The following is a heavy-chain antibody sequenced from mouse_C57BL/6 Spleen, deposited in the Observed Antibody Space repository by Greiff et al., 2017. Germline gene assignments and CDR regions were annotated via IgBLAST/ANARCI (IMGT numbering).Heavy chain of an antibody. CDR1: GFTFSDYY. CDR2: INYDGSST. V-gene: IGHV5-16*01. Sequence: EVNVVESEGGLVQPGSSMKLSCTASGFTFSDYYMAWVRQVPEKGLEWVANINYDGSSTYYLDSLKSRFIISRDNAKNILYLQMSSLKSEDTATYYCARVLWLRGAMDYWGQGTSVTVSS. CDR3: ARVLWLRGAMDY. J-gene: IGHJ4*01. D-gene: IGHD2-2*01.